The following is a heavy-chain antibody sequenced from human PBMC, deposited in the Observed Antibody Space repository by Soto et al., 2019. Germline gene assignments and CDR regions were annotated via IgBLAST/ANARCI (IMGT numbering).Heavy chain of an antibody. CDR2: INWDGTAT. D-gene: IGHD2-2*01. Sequence: PGGSLRLACAASGFSFDDFTMHWGRKAPGKGLEWVSLINWDGTATDYRDSVKGRFTISRDNRKNSLYLQMNRLGPEASAFYFCAKDFCSRTNCYPAPLTYHYYGVDVWGQGTSVTVSS. V-gene: IGHV3-43*01. CDR3: AKDFCSRTNCYPAPLTYHYYGVDV. J-gene: IGHJ6*02. CDR1: GFSFDDFT.